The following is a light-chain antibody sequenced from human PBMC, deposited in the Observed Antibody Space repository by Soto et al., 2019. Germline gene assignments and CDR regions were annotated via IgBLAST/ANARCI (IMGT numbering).Light chain of an antibody. Sequence: VLTQPPSVSAAPGQKVTISCSGSSSNIGNNYVSWYQQLPGTAPKLLIYENNKRPSGIPDRFSGSKSGTSATLGITGLQTGDEADYYCGTWDSSLSAAVFGGGTKVTVL. CDR2: ENN. CDR1: SSNIGNNY. J-gene: IGLJ3*02. CDR3: GTWDSSLSAAV. V-gene: IGLV1-51*02.